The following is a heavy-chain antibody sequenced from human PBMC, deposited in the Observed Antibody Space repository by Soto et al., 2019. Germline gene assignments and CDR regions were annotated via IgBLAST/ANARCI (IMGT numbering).Heavy chain of an antibody. V-gene: IGHV1-69*08. Sequence: QVQLVQSGAEVKKPGSSVKVSCKASGGTFSSYTISWVRQAPGQGLEWMGRIIPILGIANYAQKFQGRVTITADKSTSTAYMELSSLRSEDTAVYYCARDRYDFWSGYYPPTEYFQHWGQGTLVTVSS. D-gene: IGHD3-3*01. CDR3: ARDRYDFWSGYYPPTEYFQH. J-gene: IGHJ1*01. CDR2: IIPILGIA. CDR1: GGTFSSYT.